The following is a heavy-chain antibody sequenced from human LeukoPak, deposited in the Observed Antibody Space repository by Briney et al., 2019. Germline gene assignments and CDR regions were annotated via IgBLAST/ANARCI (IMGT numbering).Heavy chain of an antibody. Sequence: PGGSLRLSCAASGFTFSSYWMSWVRQAPGKGLEWVANIKQDGSEKYYVDSVKGRFTISRDNAKNSLYLQMNSLRAEDTAVYSCARRQQWQVRDYYYYMDAWGKGTTVTISS. V-gene: IGHV3-7*01. D-gene: IGHD6-19*01. CDR2: IKQDGSEK. CDR3: ARRQQWQVRDYYYYMDA. CDR1: GFTFSSYW. J-gene: IGHJ6*03.